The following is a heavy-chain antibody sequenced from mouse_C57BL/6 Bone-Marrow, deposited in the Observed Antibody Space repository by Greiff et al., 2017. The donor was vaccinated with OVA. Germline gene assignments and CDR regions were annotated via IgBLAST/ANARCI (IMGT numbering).Heavy chain of an antibody. CDR2: IWSGGST. D-gene: IGHD3-3*01. CDR1: GFSLTSHG. Sequence: VKLQESGPGLVQPSQSLSITCTVSGFSLTSHGVPWVRQSPGKGLEWLGVIWSGGSTDYHAAFISRLIISKDNSKSQVFFKMNRLQADDTAIYYCARGDVRFAYWGQGTLVTVSA. V-gene: IGHV2-2*01. J-gene: IGHJ3*01. CDR3: ARGDVRFAY.